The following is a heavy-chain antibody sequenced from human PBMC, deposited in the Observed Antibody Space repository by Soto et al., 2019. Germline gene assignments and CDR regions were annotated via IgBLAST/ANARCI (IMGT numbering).Heavy chain of an antibody. CDR2: INTGNGNT. J-gene: IGHJ3*02. D-gene: IGHD3-3*01. CDR3: ARDKPPYDFWSGYNLITFDI. V-gene: IGHV1-3*04. Sequence: ASVKVSCKASGYTFTNYAIHWVRQAPGQRLEWMGWINTGNGNTKYSQKFQGRVTITTDKSTSTAYMELSSLRSEDTAVYYCARDKPPYDFWSGYNLITFDIWGQGTMVTVSS. CDR1: GYTFTNYA.